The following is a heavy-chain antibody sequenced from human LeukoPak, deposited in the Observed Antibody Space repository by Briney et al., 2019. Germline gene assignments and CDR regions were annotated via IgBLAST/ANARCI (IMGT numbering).Heavy chain of an antibody. Sequence: GGSLRLSCAASGLTFSSYAMSWVRQAPGKGLEWVSAISGSSGSTYYADSVKGRFTISRDNSKNTLHLQMNSLRAEDTAVYYCGRGSGSYYFDYWAQGTLVTVSS. CDR2: ISGSSGST. D-gene: IGHD3-10*01. J-gene: IGHJ4*02. V-gene: IGHV3-23*01. CDR3: GRGSGSYYFDY. CDR1: GLTFSSYA.